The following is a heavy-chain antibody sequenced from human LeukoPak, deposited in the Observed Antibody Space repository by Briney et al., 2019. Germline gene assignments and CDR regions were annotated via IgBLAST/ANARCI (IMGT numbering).Heavy chain of an antibody. D-gene: IGHD3-3*01. V-gene: IGHV1-2*02. J-gene: IGHJ4*02. CDR2: INPNSGGT. CDR3: AYTNDFWSGYYFDY. Sequence: ASVKVSCKASGYTFTGYYMHWVRQAPGQGLKWMGWINPNSGGTNYAQKFQGRVTMTRDTSISTAYMELSRLRSDDTAVYYCAYTNDFWSGYYFDYWGQGTLVTVSS. CDR1: GYTFTGYY.